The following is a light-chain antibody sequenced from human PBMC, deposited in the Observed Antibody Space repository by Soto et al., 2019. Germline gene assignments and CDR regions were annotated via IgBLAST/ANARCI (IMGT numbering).Light chain of an antibody. J-gene: IGKJ1*01. CDR1: QSISGW. V-gene: IGKV1-5*01. Sequence: DIQKTQAPSTLSASVGDRVTITCRASQSISGWLAWYQQKPGKAPKLLIYDASSLESGVPSRFSGSGSGTEFALTISSLQPDDFATYYCQQYNNYLSFGQGTKVDIK. CDR2: DAS. CDR3: QQYNNYLS.